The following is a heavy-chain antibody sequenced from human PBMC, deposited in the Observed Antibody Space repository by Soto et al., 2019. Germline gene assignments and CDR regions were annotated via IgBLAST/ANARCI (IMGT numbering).Heavy chain of an antibody. CDR1: GFTFNSYW. J-gene: IGHJ3*01. V-gene: IGHV3-7*01. CDR2: INTDGSQK. CDR3: ARVSRRNTFDV. Sequence: GGSLRLSCAASGFTFNSYWMTWVRQAPGKGLEWVANINTDGSQKHSVDSVKGRFTFSRDNGKNSLYLQMSSLRVEDTAVYYCARVSRRNTFDVWGQGTMVTVSS.